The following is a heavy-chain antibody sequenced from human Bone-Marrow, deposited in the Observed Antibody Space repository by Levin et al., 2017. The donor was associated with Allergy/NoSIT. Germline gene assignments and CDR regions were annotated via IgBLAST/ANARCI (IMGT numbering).Heavy chain of an antibody. CDR3: ATTGYDTSTGNPIDC. CDR1: EGTFSSYT. CDR2: IIPILGLV. V-gene: IGHV1-69*02. D-gene: IGHD3-9*01. Sequence: SVKVSCKASEGTFSSYTLSWVRQAPGQGLEWMGRIIPILGLVNYTQKLQGRVTITADKSTNTAYVELSSLRSEDTAIYYCATTGYDTSTGNPIDCWGQGTLVIVPS. J-gene: IGHJ4*02.